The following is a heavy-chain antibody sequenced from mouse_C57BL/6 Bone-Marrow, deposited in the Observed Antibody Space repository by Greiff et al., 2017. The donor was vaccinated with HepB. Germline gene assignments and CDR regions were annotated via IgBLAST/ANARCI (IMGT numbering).Heavy chain of an antibody. CDR3: ARYYYGRALAMDY. J-gene: IGHJ4*01. V-gene: IGHV1-55*01. CDR1: GYTFTSYW. CDR2: IYPGSGST. D-gene: IGHD1-1*01. Sequence: QVQLQQPGAELVKPGASVKMSCKASGYTFTSYWITWVKQRPGQGLEWIGDIYPGSGSTNYNEKFKSKATLTVDTSSSTAYMQLSSLTSEDSAVYYCARYYYGRALAMDYWGQGTSVTVSS.